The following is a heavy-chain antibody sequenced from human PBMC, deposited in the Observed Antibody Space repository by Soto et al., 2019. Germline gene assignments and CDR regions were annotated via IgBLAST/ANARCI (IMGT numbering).Heavy chain of an antibody. CDR3: ARYFRGSGRYFFDY. Sequence: PGGSLRLSCAASGFTFGYYWMSWVRQAPGKGLEWVANINQDGGGTYYVDSVEGRFTISRDNAKDSLYLQMNSLRGEDTAVYYCARYFRGSGRYFFDYWGQGTLVTVS. CDR2: INQDGGGT. J-gene: IGHJ4*02. V-gene: IGHV3-7*03. CDR1: GFTFGYYW. D-gene: IGHD6-19*01.